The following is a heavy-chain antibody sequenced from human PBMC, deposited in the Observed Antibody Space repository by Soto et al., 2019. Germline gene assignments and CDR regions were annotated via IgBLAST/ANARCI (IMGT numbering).Heavy chain of an antibody. CDR2: IDWNSGST. V-gene: IGHV3-9*01. CDR3: VKGHGSYFVYFGLDV. D-gene: IGHD1-26*01. CDR1: GFRFDDFA. Sequence: EVQLVESGGGLVQSGRSRRLSCVASGFRFDDFAMHWVRQAPGKGLEWVSSIDWNSGSTAYAGSVKGRFTVFRDNARNSLDMQLNNLRVEDTALYYCVKGHGSYFVYFGLDVWGPGTTVTVSS. J-gene: IGHJ6*02.